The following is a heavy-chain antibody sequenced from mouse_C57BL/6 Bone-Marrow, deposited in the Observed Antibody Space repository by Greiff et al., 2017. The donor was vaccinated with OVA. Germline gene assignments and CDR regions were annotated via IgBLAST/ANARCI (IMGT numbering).Heavy chain of an antibody. V-gene: IGHV1-69*01. CDR3: ARGTTGDY. CDR1: GYTFTSYW. Sequence: QVQLQQPGAELVMPGASVKLSCKASGYTFTSYWMHWVKQRPGQGLEWIGEIDPSDSYTNYNQKFKGKSTLTVDQSSSTAYMQLSSLTSEDSAVYYCARGTTGDYWGKGTTLTVSS. J-gene: IGHJ2*01. D-gene: IGHD1-1*01. CDR2: IDPSDSYT.